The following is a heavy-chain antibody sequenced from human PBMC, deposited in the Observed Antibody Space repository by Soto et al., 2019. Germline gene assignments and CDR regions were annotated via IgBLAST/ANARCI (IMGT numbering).Heavy chain of an antibody. CDR3: ARERKYYYMDI. Sequence: GGSLRLSCAASGFTLYGFTMNWVRQTPGKGLEWISYISGTDNTIYYADSVEGRFTISRDDAQNLVYLQMNSLRAEDTAVYYCARERKYYYMDIWGEGSTVTVSS. J-gene: IGHJ6*03. V-gene: IGHV3-48*01. CDR2: ISGTDNTI. CDR1: GFTLYGFT.